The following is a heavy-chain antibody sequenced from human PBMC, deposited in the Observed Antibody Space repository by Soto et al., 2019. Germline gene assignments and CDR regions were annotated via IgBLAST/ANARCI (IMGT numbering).Heavy chain of an antibody. CDR3: STTPYSGPRGDYFDY. J-gene: IGHJ4*02. CDR1: GGPFSSYT. V-gene: IGHV1-69*02. D-gene: IGHD5-12*01. Sequence: SVKVSCKASGGPFSSYTISWVRQAPGQGLEWMGRIIPILGIENYAQKFQGRVTITADKSTSTAYMELSSLRSEDTAVYYCSTTPYSGPRGDYFDYWGQGTLVTVSS. CDR2: IIPILGIE.